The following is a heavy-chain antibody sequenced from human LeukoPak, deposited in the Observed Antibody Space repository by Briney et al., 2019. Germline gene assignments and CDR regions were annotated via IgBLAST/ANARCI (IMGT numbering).Heavy chain of an antibody. CDR1: GFTFSKYA. CDR3: AKKLDYFRGYYFGLDV. V-gene: IGHV3-23*01. Sequence: GGSLRLSCAASGFTFSKYAMSWVRQAPGKGLEWVSGISGDGGSGGNTYYADSVQGRFTISRDNSNNTLYLQLDSLRSEDTAVYYCAKKLDYFRGYYFGLDVWGPGTTVTVSS. CDR2: ISGDGGSGGNT. J-gene: IGHJ6*02. D-gene: IGHD3-16*01.